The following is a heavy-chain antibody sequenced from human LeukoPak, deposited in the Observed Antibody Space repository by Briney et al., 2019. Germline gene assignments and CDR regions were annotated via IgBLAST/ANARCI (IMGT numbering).Heavy chain of an antibody. J-gene: IGHJ5*02. CDR1: GGSISGSDYY. CDR2: IYHSGTY. CDR3: MRRPNDGSGGGCYKNYFDP. V-gene: IGHV4-39*01. Sequence: SETLSLTCTVSGGSISGSDYYWGWIRQPPGKEMEWIGHIYHSGTYYFNPSLKSRVTISVDTSKNQFSLKLTSVTASDTALYYCMRRPNDGSGGGCYKNYFDPWGQGILVTVSS. D-gene: IGHD2-15*01.